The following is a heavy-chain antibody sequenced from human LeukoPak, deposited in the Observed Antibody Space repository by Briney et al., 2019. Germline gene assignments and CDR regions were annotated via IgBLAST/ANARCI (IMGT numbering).Heavy chain of an antibody. J-gene: IGHJ5*02. CDR1: GFTFSSYW. CDR3: ARPHCSGGSCYSSWLDP. V-gene: IGHV3-7*04. D-gene: IGHD2-15*01. Sequence: PGGSLRLSCAASGFTFSSYWMTWVRQAPGKGLEWVANIKQDGSEKNYVDSVKGRFTISRDNAKNSLYLQMNSLRAEDTAVYYCARPHCSGGSCYSSWLDPWGQGTLVTVFS. CDR2: IKQDGSEK.